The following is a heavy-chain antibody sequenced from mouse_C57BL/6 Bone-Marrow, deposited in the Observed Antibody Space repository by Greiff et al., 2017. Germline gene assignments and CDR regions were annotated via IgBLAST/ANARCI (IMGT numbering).Heavy chain of an antibody. J-gene: IGHJ1*03. CDR1: GYTFTEYT. D-gene: IGHD1-1*01. Sequence: QVHVKQSGAELVKPGASVKLSCKASGYTFTEYTIHWVKQRSGQGLEWIGWFYPGRGSIKYNEKFKDKATLTADKSSSTVYMELSRLTSEDSAVYFCARHEEYYGSSPVWYFDVWGTGTTVTVSS. CDR2: FYPGRGSI. V-gene: IGHV1-62-2*01. CDR3: ARHEEYYGSSPVWYFDV.